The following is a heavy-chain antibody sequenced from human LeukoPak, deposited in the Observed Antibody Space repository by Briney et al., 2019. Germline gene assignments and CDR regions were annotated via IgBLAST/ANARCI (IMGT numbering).Heavy chain of an antibody. CDR3: TGDSGTYNCFDP. CDR1: GFTFSGSA. V-gene: IGHV3-73*01. CDR2: IDKKDKGYATAT. D-gene: IGHD1-26*01. Sequence: PGGSLRLSCAASGFTFSGSAIHWVRQSSGKGLEWVGQIDKKDKGYATATAYAASVKGRFTISRDDSINTAYLQMKSLKTEDTALYYCTGDSGTYNCFDPWGQGTLVTVSS. J-gene: IGHJ5*02.